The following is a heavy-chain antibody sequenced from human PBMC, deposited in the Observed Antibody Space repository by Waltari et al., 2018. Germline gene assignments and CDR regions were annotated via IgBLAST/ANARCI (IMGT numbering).Heavy chain of an antibody. Sequence: QVQLVQSGAEVKKPGASVKVSCKASGYTFTGYYMHWVRQAPGHGLEWMGWINPNRGGTNYAQKVQGRVTMTRDTSISTAYMELSRLRSDDTAVYYCARRHELGDYYYYGMDVWGQGTTVTVSS. CDR2: INPNRGGT. J-gene: IGHJ6*02. CDR3: ARRHELGDYYYYGMDV. CDR1: GYTFTGYY. D-gene: IGHD3-16*01. V-gene: IGHV1-2*02.